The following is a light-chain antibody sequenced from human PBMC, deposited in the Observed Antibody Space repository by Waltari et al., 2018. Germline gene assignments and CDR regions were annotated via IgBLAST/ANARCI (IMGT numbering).Light chain of an antibody. J-gene: IGKJ1*01. Sequence: DIVLTQSPGTLSVSPGARASLSCRASQRVRRTLAWYQQKPGQAPSLLIYDSSTRATGVPDRFSGSGFGTDFSLTISRLEPEDFAVYYCQKYGTLPATFGQGTKVEIK. CDR2: DSS. CDR1: QRVRRT. CDR3: QKYGTLPAT. V-gene: IGKV3-20*01.